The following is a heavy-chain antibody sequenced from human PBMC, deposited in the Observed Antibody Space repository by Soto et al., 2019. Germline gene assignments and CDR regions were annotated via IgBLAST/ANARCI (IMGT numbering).Heavy chain of an antibody. J-gene: IGHJ5*02. CDR1: GFTFSSYW. CDR3: ARDYGYYVFPYLFDP. D-gene: IGHD4-17*01. V-gene: IGHV3-7*01. CDR2: IKQDGSEK. Sequence: EVQLVESGGGLVQPGGSLRLSCAASGFTFSSYWMSWVRQAPGKGLEWVANIKQDGSEKYYVDSVKGRFTISRDNAKNSLYLQMNSLRAEDTALYYCARDYGYYVFPYLFDPWGQGTLVTVSS.